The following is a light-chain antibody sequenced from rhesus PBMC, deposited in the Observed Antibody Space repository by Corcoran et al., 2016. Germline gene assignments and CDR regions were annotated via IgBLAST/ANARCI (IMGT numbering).Light chain of an antibody. J-gene: IGKJ1*01. CDR1: QDISNA. CDR2: AAS. V-gene: IGKV1-33*02. CDR3: QQGDSIPRT. Sequence: DIQMSQSPSSLSASVGDKVTITCRASQDISNALAWYQQKPGKAPNLLINAASSLQSGVPSRFSGSRTGADFTLPISSLQPEDFATYYCQQGDSIPRTFGQGTKVEIK.